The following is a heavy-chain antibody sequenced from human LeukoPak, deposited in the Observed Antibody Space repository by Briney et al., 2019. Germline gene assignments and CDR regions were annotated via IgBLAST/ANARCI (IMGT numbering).Heavy chain of an antibody. CDR3: ALHRGYHNGDVVGYFDL. Sequence: GGSLRLSCAASGFTFSSYWMSWVRQAPGKGPEWVSVIRESGDSTAYAASVTGRFTISRDNSKKMLYLQMNSLRAEDTAVYYCALHRGYHNGDVVGYFDLWGRGSLVIVSS. D-gene: IGHD6-13*01. CDR1: GFTFSSYW. V-gene: IGHV3-23*01. CDR2: IRESGDST. J-gene: IGHJ2*01.